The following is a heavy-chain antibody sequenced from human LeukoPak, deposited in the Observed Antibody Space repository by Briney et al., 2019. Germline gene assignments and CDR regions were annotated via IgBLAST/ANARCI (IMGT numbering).Heavy chain of an antibody. D-gene: IGHD2-8*01. J-gene: IGHJ4*02. CDR3: AGDLGVSY. CDR1: GFTFSSFG. Sequence: PARSLRLSWAASGFTFSSFGMHWVRQAPGKGLEWVAVIWYDGTNKYYADSVKGRFTISRDNSKNTLYLQMSSLRAEDTAVYYCAGDLGVSYWGQGTLVTVSS. V-gene: IGHV3-33*01. CDR2: IWYDGTNK.